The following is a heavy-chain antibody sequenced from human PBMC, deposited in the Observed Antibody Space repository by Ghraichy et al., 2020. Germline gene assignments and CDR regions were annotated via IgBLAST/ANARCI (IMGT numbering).Heavy chain of an antibody. D-gene: IGHD3-16*01. CDR3: ARDLEGLGAYGMDF. J-gene: IGHJ6*02. CDR2: ISGSGGST. V-gene: IGHV3-23*01. CDR1: GVTFISYA. Sequence: GGSLRLSCAASGVTFISYAMSWVRQAPGKGLEWVSAISGSGGSTYYADSVKGRFTISRDNSKNTLYLQMNSLRAEDTAVYYCARDLEGLGAYGMDFWGQGATVTVSS.